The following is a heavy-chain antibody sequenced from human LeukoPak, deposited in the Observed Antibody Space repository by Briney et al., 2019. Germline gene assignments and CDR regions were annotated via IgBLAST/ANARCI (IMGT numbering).Heavy chain of an antibody. D-gene: IGHD3-10*01. CDR2: ISGSGGST. CDR1: GFTFSSYA. CDR3: AKDRRELLSHWFDP. J-gene: IGHJ5*02. V-gene: IGHV3-23*01. Sequence: PGGSLRLSGAASGFTFSSYAMSWVRQAPGKGLEWVSAISGSGGSTYYADSVKGRFTISRDNSKNTLYLQMNSLRAEDTAVYYCAKDRRELLSHWFDPWGQGTLVTVSS.